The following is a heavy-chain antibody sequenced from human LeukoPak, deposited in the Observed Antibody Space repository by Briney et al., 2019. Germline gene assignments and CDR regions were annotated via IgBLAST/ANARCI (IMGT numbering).Heavy chain of an antibody. Sequence: GGSLRLSCVASGFTLDDYALHWVRQAPGKGLEWISLISGDGDSTYYADSVKGRFTISRDNSNNSLYLQMSSLGAEDTALYYCAKGVRSGTYYNCFDHWGQGTLVTVSS. CDR1: GFTLDDYA. CDR3: AKGVRSGTYYNCFDH. J-gene: IGHJ5*02. V-gene: IGHV3-43*02. D-gene: IGHD1-26*01. CDR2: ISGDGDST.